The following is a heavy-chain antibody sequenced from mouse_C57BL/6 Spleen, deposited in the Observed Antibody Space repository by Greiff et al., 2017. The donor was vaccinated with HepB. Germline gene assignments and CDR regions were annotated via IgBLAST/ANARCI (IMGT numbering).Heavy chain of an antibody. V-gene: IGHV1-42*01. CDR1: GYSFTGYY. J-gene: IGHJ3*01. D-gene: IGHD2-1*01. CDR3: ARYYGNFPWFAY. Sequence: VQLQQSGPELVKPGASVKISCKASGYSFTGYYMNWVKQSPEKSLEWIGEINPSTGGTTYNQKFKAKATLTVDKSSSTAYMQLKSLTSEDSAVYYCARYYGNFPWFAYWGQGTLVTVSA. CDR2: INPSTGGT.